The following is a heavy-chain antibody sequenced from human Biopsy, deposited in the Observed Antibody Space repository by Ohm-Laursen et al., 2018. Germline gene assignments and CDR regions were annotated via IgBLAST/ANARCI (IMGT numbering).Heavy chain of an antibody. V-gene: IGHV3-48*01. D-gene: IGHD4-17*01. CDR3: GRGQTVAPGYYGMDV. J-gene: IGHJ6*02. Sequence: SLRLSCAASGFTFSNYRMNWVRQAPGKGLEWVSYISRSSSTIRYTDSVKGRFTISRDNAKNSLYLQMNSLRAEDTAVYYCGRGQTVAPGYYGMDVWGQGTTVTVSS. CDR2: ISRSSSTI. CDR1: GFTFSNYR.